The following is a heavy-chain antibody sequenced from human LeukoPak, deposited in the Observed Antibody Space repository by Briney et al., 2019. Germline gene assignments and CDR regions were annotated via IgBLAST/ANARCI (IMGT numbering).Heavy chain of an antibody. J-gene: IGHJ4*02. Sequence: ASVKVSFKASGYTFTGYYMHWVRQAPGQGLEWMGWINPNSGGTNYAQKFQGRVTMTRDTSISTAYMELSRLRSDDTAVYYCARDEQWLVLDYWGQGTLVAVSS. CDR3: ARDEQWLVLDY. V-gene: IGHV1-2*02. CDR2: INPNSGGT. D-gene: IGHD6-19*01. CDR1: GYTFTGYY.